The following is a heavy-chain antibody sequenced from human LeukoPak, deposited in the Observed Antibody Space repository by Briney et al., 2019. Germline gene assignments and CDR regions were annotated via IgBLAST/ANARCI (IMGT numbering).Heavy chain of an antibody. CDR2: INHSGST. Sequence: SETLSLTCAVYGGSFGGYYWSWIRQPPGKGLEWIGEINHSGSTNYNPSLKSRVTISVDTSKNQFSLKLSSVTAADTAVYYCARDGSDDAFDIWGQGTMVTVSS. D-gene: IGHD5-12*01. CDR3: ARDGSDDAFDI. V-gene: IGHV4-34*01. CDR1: GGSFGGYY. J-gene: IGHJ3*02.